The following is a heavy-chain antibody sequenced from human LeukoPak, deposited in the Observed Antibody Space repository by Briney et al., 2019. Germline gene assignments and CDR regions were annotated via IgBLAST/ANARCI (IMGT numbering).Heavy chain of an antibody. CDR3: ARGSLVGNRGLGY. CDR2: INPNSGGT. CDR1: GYTFTVYY. V-gene: IGHV1-2*02. D-gene: IGHD1-26*01. Sequence: GASVKVSCKASGYTFTVYYMHWVRQAPGQGLEWMGWINPNSGGTNYAQKFQGRVTMTRDTSISTAYMELSRLRSDDTAVYYCARGSLVGNRGLGYWGQGTLVTVSS. J-gene: IGHJ4*02.